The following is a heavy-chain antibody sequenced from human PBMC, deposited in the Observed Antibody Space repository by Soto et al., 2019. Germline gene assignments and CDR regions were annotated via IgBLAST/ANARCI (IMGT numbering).Heavy chain of an antibody. CDR2: ISGSGGST. D-gene: IGHD6-13*01. V-gene: IGHV3-23*01. Sequence: GGSLRLSCAASGFTFSSYAMSWVRQAPGKGLEWVSAISGSGGSTYYADSVKGRFTISRDNSKNTLYLQMNSLRAEDTAVYYCAKGALGIAAAGSPTYNWFDPWGQGTLVTVSS. J-gene: IGHJ5*02. CDR1: GFTFSSYA. CDR3: AKGALGIAAAGSPTYNWFDP.